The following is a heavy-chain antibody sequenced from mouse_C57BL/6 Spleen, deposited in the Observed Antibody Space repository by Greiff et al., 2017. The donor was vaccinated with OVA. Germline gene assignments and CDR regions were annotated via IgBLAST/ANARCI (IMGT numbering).Heavy chain of an antibody. CDR2: IWGVGST. CDR1: GFSLTSYG. CDR3: ARVLSGAMDY. V-gene: IGHV2-6*01. Sequence: VHLVESGPGLVAPSQSLSITCTVSGFSLTSYGVDWVRPSPGKGLEWLGVIWGVGSTNYNSALKSRLSISKDNSKSQVFLKMNSLQTDDTAMYYCARVLSGAMDYWGQGTSVTVSS. D-gene: IGHD1-1*02. J-gene: IGHJ4*01.